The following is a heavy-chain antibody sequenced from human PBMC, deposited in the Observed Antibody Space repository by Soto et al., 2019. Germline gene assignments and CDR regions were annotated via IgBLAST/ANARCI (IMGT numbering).Heavy chain of an antibody. Sequence: QVQLVQSGAEVKKPGASVKVSCKVSGYTLNEVAMHWVRQAPGKGLEWLGGFDPDEAETIYAQHFQGRVTMTEDTSTDTVYMELSSLRSEHTALYFCPTYHGDYNFDHWGQGTLVTVSS. CDR2: FDPDEAET. CDR1: GYTLNEVA. CDR3: PTYHGDYNFDH. D-gene: IGHD4-17*01. V-gene: IGHV1-24*01. J-gene: IGHJ5*02.